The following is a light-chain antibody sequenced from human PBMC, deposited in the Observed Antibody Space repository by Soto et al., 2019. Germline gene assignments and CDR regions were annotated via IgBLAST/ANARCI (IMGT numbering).Light chain of an antibody. CDR3: QQANSFPYT. CDR1: QGISNW. J-gene: IGKJ2*01. Sequence: DIQMTQSPSSVSASVGDRFTITCRASQGISNWLAWYQQEPGKAPKLLIYAASTLRRGVPSRFRGSGSGTDFTLTISSLQPEDFATYYCQQANSFPYTFGQGTKVDIK. CDR2: AAS. V-gene: IGKV1-12*01.